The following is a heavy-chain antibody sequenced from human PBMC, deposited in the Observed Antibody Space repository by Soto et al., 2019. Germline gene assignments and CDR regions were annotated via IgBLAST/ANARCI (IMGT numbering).Heavy chain of an antibody. J-gene: IGHJ6*02. CDR2: INEDSTYI. V-gene: IGHV3-21*02. CDR1: GFAFNTYS. Sequence: EVQLVESGGGLVNPGGSLRLSCTASGFAFNTYSMNLVRQAPGKGLAWVSSINEDSTYIYYSDSLRGRITISRDNAKDSLFLQMNSLRPDDTAGYYCVRDLGRYFLSGYMDLWGDGATVTVSS. CDR3: VRDLGRYFLSGYMDL. D-gene: IGHD3-9*01.